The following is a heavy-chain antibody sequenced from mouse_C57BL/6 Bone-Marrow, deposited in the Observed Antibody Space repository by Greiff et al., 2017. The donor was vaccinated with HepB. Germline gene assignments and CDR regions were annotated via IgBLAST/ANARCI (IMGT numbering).Heavy chain of an antibody. CDR2: IHPNRGST. J-gene: IGHJ4*01. CDR1: GYTFTSYW. Sequence: VQLQQPGAELVKPGASVKLSCKASGYTFTSYWMHWVKQRPGQGLEWIGMIHPNRGSTNYNAKFKSKATLTVDKSSSTAYMQLSSLTSEDSAVYYCAREGVNWVYAMDYWGQGTSVTVSS. D-gene: IGHD4-1*01. V-gene: IGHV1-64*01. CDR3: AREGVNWVYAMDY.